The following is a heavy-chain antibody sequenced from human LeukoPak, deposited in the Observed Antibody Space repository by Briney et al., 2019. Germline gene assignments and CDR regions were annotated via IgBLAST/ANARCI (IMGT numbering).Heavy chain of an antibody. V-gene: IGHV4-38-2*02. J-gene: IGHJ6*03. D-gene: IGHD6-13*01. CDR3: ASDAAAAGIEYSYNTYYYYYMDV. Sequence: PSETLSLTCTVSGYSISSGYYWGWIRPPPGKGLEWSGSIYHSGSTYYNPSLKSRVTISVDTSKNQFSLKLSSVTAADTAVYYCASDAAAAGIEYSYNTYYYYYMDVCGKGTTVTVSS. CDR1: GYSISSGYY. CDR2: IYHSGST.